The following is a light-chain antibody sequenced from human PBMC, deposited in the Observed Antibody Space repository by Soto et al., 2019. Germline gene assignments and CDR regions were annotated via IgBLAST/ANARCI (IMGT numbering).Light chain of an antibody. CDR1: QSVKKAY. CDR3: QQYNNWPFS. Sequence: VLTQSPVTLALSPGDRATVSCRTSQSVKKAYLVWYQVKPGPSPRLLIYAVSIRATGVPGRFSATASETDFTLTISGLQSEDSAVYFCQQYNNWPFSFGQGTRLEIK. J-gene: IGKJ5*01. CDR2: AVS. V-gene: IGKV3-15*01.